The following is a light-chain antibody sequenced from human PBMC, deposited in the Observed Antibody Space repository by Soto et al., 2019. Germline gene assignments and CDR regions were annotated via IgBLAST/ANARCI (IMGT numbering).Light chain of an antibody. CDR3: QQSYYNPT. Sequence: DIQMTQSPSSLSASVGDRVTITCRASQSVSNYLHWYQQKPGKAPNLLIYVASSLQSGVPSRFSGSGSGTDFTLTISSLQHEDFATYYCQQSYYNPTFGQGTKVEIK. V-gene: IGKV1-39*01. CDR1: QSVSNY. J-gene: IGKJ1*01. CDR2: VAS.